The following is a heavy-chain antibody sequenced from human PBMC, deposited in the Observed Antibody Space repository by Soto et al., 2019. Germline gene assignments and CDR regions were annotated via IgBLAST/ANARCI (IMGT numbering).Heavy chain of an antibody. V-gene: IGHV4-34*12. J-gene: IGHJ6*02. D-gene: IGHD5-12*01. CDR3: ARDGGWLEYYGRED. Sequence: SETLSLPCALYSGSFSGYYWSWIRHPPRKRLVWIGELIYSGSPSSNPSLKSRVTIAGDTSKNLLSLMLNSVPAADTAVYDCARDGGWLEYYGREDWGQGRTVNVAS. CDR2: LIYSGSP. CDR1: SGSFSGYY.